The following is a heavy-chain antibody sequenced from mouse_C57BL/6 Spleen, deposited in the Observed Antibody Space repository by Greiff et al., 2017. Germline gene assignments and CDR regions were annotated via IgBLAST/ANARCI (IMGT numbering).Heavy chain of an antibody. J-gene: IGHJ2*01. CDR2: IDPSDSYT. CDR1: GYTFTSYW. Sequence: VQLQQPGAELVMPGASVKLSCKASGYTFTSYWMHWVKQRPGQGLEWIGEIDPSDSYTNYNQKFKGKSTLTVDKSSSTAYMQLSSLTAEDSAVYYCARDHYGDYWGQGTTLTVSS. V-gene: IGHV1-69*01. D-gene: IGHD1-1*01. CDR3: ARDHYGDY.